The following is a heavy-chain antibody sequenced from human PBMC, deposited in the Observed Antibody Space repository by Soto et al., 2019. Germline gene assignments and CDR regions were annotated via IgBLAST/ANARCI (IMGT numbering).Heavy chain of an antibody. D-gene: IGHD3-10*01. V-gene: IGHV4-59*01. CDR2: IYYSGST. CDR1: GGSISSYY. Sequence: SETLSLTCTVSGGSISSYYWSWIRQPPGKGLEWIGYIYYSGSTNYNPSLKSRVTISVDTSKNQFSLKLSSVTAADTAVYYCARDSFTMVRGVSYGMDVWDQGTTVTVSS. J-gene: IGHJ6*02. CDR3: ARDSFTMVRGVSYGMDV.